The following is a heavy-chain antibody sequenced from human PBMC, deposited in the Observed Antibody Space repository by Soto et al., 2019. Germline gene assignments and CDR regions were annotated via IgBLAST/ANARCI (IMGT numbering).Heavy chain of an antibody. CDR3: ARTATTVTTEAYYYYGMDV. CDR1: GFTFISYT. D-gene: IGHD4-17*01. V-gene: IGHV3-30-3*01. CDR2: ISYDGSNK. J-gene: IGHJ6*02. Sequence: GGSLRLSCAASGFTFISYTMHWVRQAPGKGLEWVAVISYDGSNKKYADSVKGRFTISRDNSKNTLYVQMKSLRVEDTAVYYCARTATTVTTEAYYYYGMDVWGQGTTVTVSS.